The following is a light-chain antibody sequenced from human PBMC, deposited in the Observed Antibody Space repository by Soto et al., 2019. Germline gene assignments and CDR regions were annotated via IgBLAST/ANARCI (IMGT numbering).Light chain of an antibody. CDR2: GNN. J-gene: IGLJ2*01. CDR1: SSNIGAGYD. V-gene: IGLV1-40*01. Sequence: QSVLTQPPSVSGAPGQRVTISCTGSSSNIGAGYDVHWYQQVPGTAPKLLIYGNNNRPSGVPDRFSGSKSGTSASLAITGLQAEDEADYYCQSYDSSLSGHVVFGGGTQLTVL. CDR3: QSYDSSLSGHVV.